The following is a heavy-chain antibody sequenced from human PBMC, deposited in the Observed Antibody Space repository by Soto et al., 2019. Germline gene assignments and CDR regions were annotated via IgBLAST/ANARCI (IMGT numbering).Heavy chain of an antibody. D-gene: IGHD3-9*01. V-gene: IGHV1-46*01. J-gene: IGHJ4*02. CDR1: GYTFTSYY. CDR2: INPSGGST. CDR3: ARSALAHPLRYFDQYYFDY. Sequence: QVQLVQSGAEVKKPGASVKVSCKASGYTFTSYYMHWVRQAPGQGLEWMGIINPSGGSTSYAQKFQGRVTMNRDTSTSTVYMELSSLRSEDTAVYYCARSALAHPLRYFDQYYFDYWGQGTLVTVSS.